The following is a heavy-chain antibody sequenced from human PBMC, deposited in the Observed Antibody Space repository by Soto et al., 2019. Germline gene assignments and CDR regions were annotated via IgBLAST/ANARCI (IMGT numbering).Heavy chain of an antibody. CDR1: GFTFSSYA. D-gene: IGHD1-26*01. V-gene: IGHV3-23*01. Sequence: EVQLLESGGGLVQPGGSLRLSCAASGFTFSSYAVNLVRQAPGKGLEWVSAISGSGYTTYYADSVKGRFTISRDNSKNTLYVQMNSLRAGDTGVCYCAKVGGLDQPGHYFGCWGQGTLVTVSS. CDR3: AKVGGLDQPGHYFGC. J-gene: IGHJ4*02. CDR2: ISGSGYTT.